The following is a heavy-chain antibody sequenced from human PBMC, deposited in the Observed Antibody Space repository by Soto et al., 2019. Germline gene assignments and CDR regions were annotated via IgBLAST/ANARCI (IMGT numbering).Heavy chain of an antibody. CDR1: GGSISSGDYY. V-gene: IGHV4-30-4*01. Sequence: QVQLQESGPGLVKPSQTLSLTCTVSGGSISSGDYYWSWIRQPPGKGLEWIVYIYYSGSTSYNPSIKSRVTLSVDSSPNLFSLQLSAVPVAETAVYYCTSSSYGYAFSDYWGQGNLVTVSS. D-gene: IGHD5-18*01. J-gene: IGHJ4*02. CDR2: IYYSGST. CDR3: TSSSYGYAFSDY.